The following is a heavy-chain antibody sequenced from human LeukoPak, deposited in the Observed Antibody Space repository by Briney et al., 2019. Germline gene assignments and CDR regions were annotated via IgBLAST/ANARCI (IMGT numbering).Heavy chain of an antibody. CDR2: IKQDGSEK. Sequence: GGSLRLSCVASGFTLRSYVMNWVRQTPGKGLEWVANIKQDGSEKYYVDSVKGRFTISRDNAKNSLYLQMNSLRAEDTAVYYCARESTGAREAYYDILTGYYGPHFFDYWGQGTLVTVSS. D-gene: IGHD3-9*01. CDR3: ARESTGAREAYYDILTGYYGPHFFDY. V-gene: IGHV3-7*01. J-gene: IGHJ4*02. CDR1: GFTLRSYV.